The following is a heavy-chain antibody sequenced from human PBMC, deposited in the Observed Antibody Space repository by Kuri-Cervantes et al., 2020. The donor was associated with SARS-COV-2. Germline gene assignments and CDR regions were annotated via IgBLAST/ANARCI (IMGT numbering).Heavy chain of an antibody. CDR1: GGSFSGYY. Sequence: LRLSCAVYGGSFSGYYWSWIRQPPGKGLEWIGEINHSGSTNYNPSLKSRVTISVDTSKNQFSLKLSSVTAADTAVYYCARGRIGYSSGWSYWYFDLWGRGTLVTVSS. V-gene: IGHV4-34*01. CDR3: ARGRIGYSSGWSYWYFDL. CDR2: INHSGST. D-gene: IGHD6-19*01. J-gene: IGHJ2*01.